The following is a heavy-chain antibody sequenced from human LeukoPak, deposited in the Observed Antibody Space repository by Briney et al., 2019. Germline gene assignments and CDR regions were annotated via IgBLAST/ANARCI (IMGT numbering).Heavy chain of an antibody. J-gene: IGHJ3*02. CDR3: ASAITVADAFDI. V-gene: IGHV4-39*07. D-gene: IGHD3-16*01. CDR2: IYYSGST. Sequence: SETLSLTCTVSGGSISGSSYYWGWIRQPPGKGLEWIGSIYYSGSTYYNPSLKSRVTISVDTSKNQFSLKLSSVTAADTAVYYCASAITVADAFDIWGQGTMVTVSS. CDR1: GGSISGSSYY.